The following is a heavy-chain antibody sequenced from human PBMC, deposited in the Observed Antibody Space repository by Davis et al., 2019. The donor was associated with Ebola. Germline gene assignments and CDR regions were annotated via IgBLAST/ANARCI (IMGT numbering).Heavy chain of an antibody. Sequence: SETLSLTCTVSGGSISSYYWSWIRQPAGKGLEWIGRIYTSGSPNSNPSLKSRVTMSVDTSKNQFSLKLSSVTAADTAVYYCASHLLYYYDSSGYYGQTYYFDYWGQGTLVTVSS. J-gene: IGHJ4*02. CDR1: GGSISSYY. CDR2: IYTSGSP. D-gene: IGHD3-22*01. V-gene: IGHV4-4*07. CDR3: ASHLLYYYDSSGYYGQTYYFDY.